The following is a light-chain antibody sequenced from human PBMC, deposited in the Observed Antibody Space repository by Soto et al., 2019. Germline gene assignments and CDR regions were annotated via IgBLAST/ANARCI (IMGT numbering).Light chain of an antibody. V-gene: IGKV3-20*01. CDR3: QQYYSYPLT. Sequence: IVLTQSPGTLSLSPGERVTLSCRASQSVSSSSLAWYQQKPGQAPRLLIYAASSRATGIPDRISGSGSGTDFTLTISCLQSEDFATYYCQQYYSYPLTFGGGTKVEIK. J-gene: IGKJ4*01. CDR1: QSVSSSS. CDR2: AAS.